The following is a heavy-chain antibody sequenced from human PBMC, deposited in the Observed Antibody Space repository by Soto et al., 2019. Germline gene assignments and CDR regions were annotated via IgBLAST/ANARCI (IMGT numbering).Heavy chain of an antibody. CDR3: ARGDYYDSSGYYYGLFDY. CDR2: INHSGST. V-gene: IGHV4-34*01. D-gene: IGHD3-22*01. CDR1: GGSFSGYY. J-gene: IGHJ4*02. Sequence: SETLSLTCAVYGGSFSGYYWSWIRQPPGKGLEWIGEINHSGSTNYNPSLKSRVTISVDTSKNQFSLKLSSVTAADTAVYYCARGDYYDSSGYYYGLFDYWGQGTLVTVSS.